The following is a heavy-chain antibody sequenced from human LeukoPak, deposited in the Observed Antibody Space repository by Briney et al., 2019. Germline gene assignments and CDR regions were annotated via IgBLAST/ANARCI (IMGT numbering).Heavy chain of an antibody. CDR3: AKDSASYGRFDY. D-gene: IGHD5-18*01. CDR1: GFTFSNYA. J-gene: IGHJ4*02. Sequence: GGSLRLSCAASGFTFSNYAMSWVRQVPGKGLEWVSVISGSGSSTYYADSVKGRFTISRDNSKNTLYLQMNSLRAEDTAVYLCAKDSASYGRFDYWGQGTLVTVSS. V-gene: IGHV3-23*01. CDR2: ISGSGSST.